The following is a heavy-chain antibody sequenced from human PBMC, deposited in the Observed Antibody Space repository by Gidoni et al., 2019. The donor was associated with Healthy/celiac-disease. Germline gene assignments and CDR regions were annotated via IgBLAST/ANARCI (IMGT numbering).Heavy chain of an antibody. Sequence: QVQLVESGGGVVQPGRSVRLSCAASGFSSSSYGMHCVRQAPGKGLEWVAVISYDGSNKYYADSVKGRFTISRDNSKNTLYLQMNSLRAEDTAVYYCAKDRKHYYDSSGSFDYWGQGTLVTVSS. V-gene: IGHV3-30*18. CDR2: ISYDGSNK. CDR3: AKDRKHYYDSSGSFDY. D-gene: IGHD3-22*01. CDR1: GFSSSSYG. J-gene: IGHJ4*02.